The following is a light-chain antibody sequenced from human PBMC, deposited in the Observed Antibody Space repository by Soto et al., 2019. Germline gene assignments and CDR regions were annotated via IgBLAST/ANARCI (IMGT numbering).Light chain of an antibody. CDR2: GAS. Sequence: PGERATLSCRASQSVSSYLAWYQQKPGQAPRLLIYGASTRATGIPARFSGSGSGTECTLTINSLQSEDVSVYYCQQYGSSPRTFGQGTKVDIK. V-gene: IGKV3-15*01. J-gene: IGKJ1*01. CDR3: QQYGSSPRT. CDR1: QSVSSY.